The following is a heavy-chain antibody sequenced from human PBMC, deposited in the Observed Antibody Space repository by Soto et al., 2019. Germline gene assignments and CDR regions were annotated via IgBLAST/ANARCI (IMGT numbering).Heavy chain of an antibody. Sequence: GGSLRLSCAASGFTFSTYGMSWVRQAPGKGLEWVSTISGSGDSTYYTDSVKGRFTISRDNSKNTLYLQMNSLSAEDTAVYYCAKARTGIVGIAHFWGPGTLLTVSS. CDR3: AKARTGIVGIAHF. D-gene: IGHD1-26*01. CDR1: GFTFSTYG. J-gene: IGHJ4*02. CDR2: ISGSGDST. V-gene: IGHV3-23*01.